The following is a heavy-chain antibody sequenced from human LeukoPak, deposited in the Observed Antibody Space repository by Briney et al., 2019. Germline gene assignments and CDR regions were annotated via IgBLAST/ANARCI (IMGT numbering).Heavy chain of an antibody. CDR3: ARGGVQLWHDLDY. CDR2: FSSSSGTM. V-gene: IGHV3-48*04. D-gene: IGHD5-18*01. CDR1: GFTFSSYS. Sequence: GGSLRLSCAASGFTFSSYSMNWVRQAPGKGLGGISYFSSSSGTMYYADSVRGRFTISRDNARNSLYLQMNSLRAEDTAVYYCARGGVQLWHDLDYWGQGTLVTVSS. J-gene: IGHJ4*02.